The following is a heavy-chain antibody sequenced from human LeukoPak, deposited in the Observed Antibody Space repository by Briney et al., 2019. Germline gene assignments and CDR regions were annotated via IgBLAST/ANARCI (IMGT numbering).Heavy chain of an antibody. Sequence: SVKVSCKASGGTFSSYAISWVRQAPGQGLEWMGRIIPILGIANYAQKFQGRVTITADKSTSTAYMELSSLRSEDTAVYYCARGIGLEMATINAAFDIWGQGTMVTVSS. J-gene: IGHJ3*02. V-gene: IGHV1-69*04. D-gene: IGHD5-24*01. CDR1: GGTFSSYA. CDR3: ARGIGLEMATINAAFDI. CDR2: IIPILGIA.